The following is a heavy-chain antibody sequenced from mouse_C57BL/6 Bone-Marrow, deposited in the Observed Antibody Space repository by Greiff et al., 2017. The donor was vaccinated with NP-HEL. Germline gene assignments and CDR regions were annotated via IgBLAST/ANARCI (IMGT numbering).Heavy chain of an antibody. J-gene: IGHJ3*01. V-gene: IGHV2-5*01. Sequence: VMLVESGPGLVQPSQSLSITCTVSGFSLTSYGVHWVRQSPGKGLEWLGVIWRGGSTDYNAAFMSRLSITKDNSKSQVFFKMNSLQADDTAIYYCAKNSGGGVSIPPWFAYWGQGTLVTVSA. D-gene: IGHD2-3*01. CDR2: IWRGGST. CDR1: GFSLTSYG. CDR3: AKNSGGGVSIPPWFAY.